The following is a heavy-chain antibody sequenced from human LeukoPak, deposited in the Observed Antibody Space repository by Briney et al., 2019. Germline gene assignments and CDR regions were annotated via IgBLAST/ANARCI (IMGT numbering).Heavy chain of an antibody. CDR2: IWYDGSNK. D-gene: IGHD6-19*01. CDR3: ARHYRSGWLDY. J-gene: IGHJ4*02. Sequence: PGGSLRLSCAASGFTFSSHGMEWVRQAPGKGLEWVAIIWYDGSNKYYADSVKGRFTVSRDNSKNTAYLQMNSLRDEDTPVYYCARHYRSGWLDYWGQGTLVTVSS. CDR1: GFTFSSHG. V-gene: IGHV3-33*01.